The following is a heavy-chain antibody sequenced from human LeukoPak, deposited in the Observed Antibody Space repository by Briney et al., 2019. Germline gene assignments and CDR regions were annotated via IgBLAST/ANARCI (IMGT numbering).Heavy chain of an antibody. D-gene: IGHD4-17*01. V-gene: IGHV1-2*02. Sequence: ASVKVSCKASGYTFTGYYMHWVRQAPGQGLEWMGWINPNSGGTNYAQKFQGRVTMTRDTSISTAYMELSRLRSDDTAVYYCAVTPATVTTVTYDYWGQGTLVTVFS. J-gene: IGHJ4*02. CDR1: GYTFTGYY. CDR2: INPNSGGT. CDR3: AVTPATVTTVTYDY.